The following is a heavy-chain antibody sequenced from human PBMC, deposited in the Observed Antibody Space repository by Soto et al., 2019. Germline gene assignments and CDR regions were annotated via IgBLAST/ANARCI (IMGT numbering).Heavy chain of an antibody. CDR1: GYTFTSYG. Sequence: ASVKVSCKASGYTFTSYGISWVRQAPGQGLEWMGWISAYNGNTNYAQKLQGRVTMTTDTSTSTAYMELRSLRSDDTAVYYCARVGDLIVGVNYFDYWGQGTLVTVSS. J-gene: IGHJ4*02. V-gene: IGHV1-18*04. CDR2: ISAYNGNT. D-gene: IGHD1-26*01. CDR3: ARVGDLIVGVNYFDY.